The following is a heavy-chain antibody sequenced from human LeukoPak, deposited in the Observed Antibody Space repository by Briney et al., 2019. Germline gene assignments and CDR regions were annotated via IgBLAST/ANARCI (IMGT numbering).Heavy chain of an antibody. Sequence: PGGSLRLSCAASGFTFSSYSMNWVRQAPGKGLEWVSYISSSSTIYYADSVKGRFTISRDNAKNSLYLQMNSLRAEDTVVYYCARIGGQQLVKVQKWGQGTLVTVSS. CDR3: ARIGGQQLVKVQK. J-gene: IGHJ4*02. CDR1: GFTFSSYS. D-gene: IGHD6-13*01. V-gene: IGHV3-48*01. CDR2: ISSSSTI.